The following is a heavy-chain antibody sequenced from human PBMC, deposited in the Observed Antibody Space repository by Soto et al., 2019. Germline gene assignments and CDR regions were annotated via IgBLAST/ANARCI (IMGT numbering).Heavy chain of an antibody. CDR3: AKVYGKSSSSWYWTFDY. CDR2: ISWKSGSI. Sequence: EVQLVESGGGLVQPGRSLRLSCAASGFTFDDYAMHWVRQAPGKGLEWVSGISWKSGSIGYADSVKGRFTISRDNAKNSLYLQMNSLRAEDTALYYCAKVYGKSSSSWYWTFDYWGQGTLVTVSS. D-gene: IGHD6-13*01. V-gene: IGHV3-9*01. CDR1: GFTFDDYA. J-gene: IGHJ4*02.